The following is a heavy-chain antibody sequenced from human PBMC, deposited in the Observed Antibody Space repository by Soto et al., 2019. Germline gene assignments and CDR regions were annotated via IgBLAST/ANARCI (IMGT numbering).Heavy chain of an antibody. J-gene: IGHJ5*02. CDR2: IIPIFGTA. Sequence: QVQLVQSGAEVKKPGSSVKVSCKASGGTFSSYAISWVRQAPGQGLEWMGGIIPIFGTANYAQKFQGRVTITADESTSTAYMELSSLRSDDTAVYYCARVAVTMVRGVVLLDWFDPWGQGTLVTVSS. CDR1: GGTFSSYA. V-gene: IGHV1-69*01. D-gene: IGHD3-10*01. CDR3: ARVAVTMVRGVVLLDWFDP.